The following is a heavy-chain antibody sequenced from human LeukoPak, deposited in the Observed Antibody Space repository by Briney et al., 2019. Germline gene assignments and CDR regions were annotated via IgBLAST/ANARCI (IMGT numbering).Heavy chain of an antibody. V-gene: IGHV4-59*12. CDR2: IYYSGRT. D-gene: IGHD1-7*01. Sequence: PSETLSLTCTVSGGSISGYYWSWIRQPPGKGLEWIGYIYYSGRTNYNPSLKSRVNISVDTSKNQFSLKLSSVTAADTAVYYCARCGGWNSTLFDYWGQGTLVTVSS. J-gene: IGHJ4*02. CDR1: GGSISGYY. CDR3: ARCGGWNSTLFDY.